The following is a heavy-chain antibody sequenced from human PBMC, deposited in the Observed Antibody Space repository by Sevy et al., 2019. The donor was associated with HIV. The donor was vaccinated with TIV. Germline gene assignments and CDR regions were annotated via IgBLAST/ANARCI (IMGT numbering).Heavy chain of an antibody. CDR2: LSFGCGEI. CDR3: AREGCTKPHDY. D-gene: IGHD2-8*01. J-gene: IGHJ4*02. CDR1: GFTFSKYS. V-gene: IGHV3-23*01. Sequence: GCSLRLSCAASGFTFSKYSMSWVRQPPGKGLEWVSTLSFGCGEINYADSVKGRFTISRVNSKSSVYLQMNNLRPEDTAVYYCAREGCTKPHDYWGQGTLVTVSS.